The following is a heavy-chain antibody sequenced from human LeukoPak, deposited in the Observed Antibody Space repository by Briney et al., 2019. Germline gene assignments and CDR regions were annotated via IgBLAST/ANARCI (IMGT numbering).Heavy chain of an antibody. CDR1: GGTFSSYA. Sequence: GASVKVSCKASGGTFSSYAISWVRQAPGRGLEWMGRIIPILGIANYAQKFQGRVTITADKSTSTAYMELSSLRSEDTAVYYCARGGSDIVVVPAALDGMDLWGQGTTVTVSS. J-gene: IGHJ6*02. V-gene: IGHV1-69*04. CDR3: ARGGSDIVVVPAALDGMDL. D-gene: IGHD2-2*01. CDR2: IIPILGIA.